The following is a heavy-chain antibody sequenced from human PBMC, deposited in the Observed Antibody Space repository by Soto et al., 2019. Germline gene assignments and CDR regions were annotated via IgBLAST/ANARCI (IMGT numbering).Heavy chain of an antibody. Sequence: VQLVESGGRLVQPGGSLRLSCAASGFILSSYSMNWARQAPGKGLEWVSYISSSSNTIYYADSVKGRFTISRDNAKNSLYLRMNSLRDEDTAVYYCVRGGAFKIDYWGQGTLVTVSS. CDR3: VRGGAFKIDY. D-gene: IGHD3-16*01. CDR2: ISSSSNTI. J-gene: IGHJ4*02. CDR1: GFILSSYS. V-gene: IGHV3-48*02.